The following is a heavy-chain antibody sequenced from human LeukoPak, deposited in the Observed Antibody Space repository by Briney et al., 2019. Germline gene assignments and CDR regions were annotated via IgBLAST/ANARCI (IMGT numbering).Heavy chain of an antibody. Sequence: PSGTLSPTCAVSGGSISSSNWWSWIRQPPGKGLEWIGEIYHSGSTNYNPSLKSRVTISVDKSKTQFSLKLSSVTAEDTAVYYCARGLFSFFGWSYYYYYYMDVWGKGTTVTVSS. D-gene: IGHD3/OR15-3a*01. CDR1: GGSISSSNW. CDR3: ARGLFSFFGWSYYYYYYMDV. J-gene: IGHJ6*03. CDR2: IYHSGST. V-gene: IGHV4-4*02.